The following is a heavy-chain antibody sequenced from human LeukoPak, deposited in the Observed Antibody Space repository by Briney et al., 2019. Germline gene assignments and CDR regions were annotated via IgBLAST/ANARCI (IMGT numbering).Heavy chain of an antibody. V-gene: IGHV3-30*04. CDR1: GFTFSSYA. CDR2: ISYDGSNK. J-gene: IGHJ5*02. CDR3: ARAPLSFWLLLAP. Sequence: GRSLRLSCAASGFTFSSYAMHWVRQAPGKGLEWVAVISYDGSNKYYADSVKGRFTISRDNSKNTLYLQMNSLRAEDTAVYYCARAPLSFWLLLAPWGQGTLVTVAS. D-gene: IGHD2-15*01.